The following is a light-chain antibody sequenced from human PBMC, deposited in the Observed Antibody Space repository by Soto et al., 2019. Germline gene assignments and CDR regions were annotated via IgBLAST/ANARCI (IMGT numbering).Light chain of an antibody. Sequence: AIPMTQSPSSLSASVGDRVTITCRASQDIGNDLAWYQQRPGKAPKLLIYAASSLQSGVPSRFSGSGSGTDFTLTISSLQPGDFATYYCLQDYNFPLTFGGGTKVEI. V-gene: IGKV1-6*01. CDR1: QDIGND. CDR3: LQDYNFPLT. CDR2: AAS. J-gene: IGKJ4*01.